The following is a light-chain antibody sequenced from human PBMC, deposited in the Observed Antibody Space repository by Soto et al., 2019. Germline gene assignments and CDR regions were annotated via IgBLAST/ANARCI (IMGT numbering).Light chain of an antibody. CDR2: DVS. Sequence: QSALTQPASVSGSHGQSITISCTGTSSDVGGYNYVSWYQQHPGKAPKLMIYDVSNRPSGVSNRFSGSKSGNTASLTISGLQAEDDADYYCSSYTSSSTPNVVGTGTKLTVL. CDR3: SSYTSSSTPNV. V-gene: IGLV2-14*01. J-gene: IGLJ1*01. CDR1: SSDVGGYNY.